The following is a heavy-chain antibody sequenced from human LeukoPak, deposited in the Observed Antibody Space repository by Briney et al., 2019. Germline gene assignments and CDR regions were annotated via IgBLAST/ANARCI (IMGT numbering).Heavy chain of an antibody. D-gene: IGHD3-10*01. CDR2: ISGSGGST. V-gene: IGHV3-23*01. Sequence: GGSLRLSCAASGFTFSSYAMSWVRQAPGKGLEWVSAISGSGGSTYYADSVKGRFTISRDNSKNTLYLQMNSLRAEDTAVYYCARDGITMVRGVIAFDYWGQGTLDTVSS. J-gene: IGHJ4*02. CDR1: GFTFSSYA. CDR3: ARDGITMVRGVIAFDY.